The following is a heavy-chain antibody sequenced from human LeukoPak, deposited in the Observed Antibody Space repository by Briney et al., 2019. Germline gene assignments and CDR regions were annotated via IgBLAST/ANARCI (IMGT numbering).Heavy chain of an antibody. CDR3: ASNTFWSGYLNFDY. J-gene: IGHJ4*02. V-gene: IGHV4-4*09. CDR1: GGSISSYY. Sequence: SETLSLTCTVSGGSISSYYWSWIRQPPGKGLEWIGYIYTSGSTNYNPSLKSRVTISVDTSKNQFSLKLSSVTAADTAVYYCASNTFWSGYLNFDYWGQGTLVTVSS. D-gene: IGHD3-3*01. CDR2: IYTSGST.